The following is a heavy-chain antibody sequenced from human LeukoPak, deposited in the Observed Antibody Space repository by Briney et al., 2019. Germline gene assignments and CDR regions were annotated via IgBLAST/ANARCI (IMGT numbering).Heavy chain of an antibody. D-gene: IGHD1-26*01. Sequence: GGSLRLSCTASGFSFSNYCMSWVRQAPGKGLEWVASIKQCESEKYYVDSVKGRFTTSRDNAKSSLYLQMNALRGEDTAVYYCARLVGDVTTWDCWGQGTLVTVSS. V-gene: IGHV3-7*03. CDR1: GFSFSNYC. J-gene: IGHJ4*02. CDR3: ARLVGDVTTWDC. CDR2: IKQCESEK.